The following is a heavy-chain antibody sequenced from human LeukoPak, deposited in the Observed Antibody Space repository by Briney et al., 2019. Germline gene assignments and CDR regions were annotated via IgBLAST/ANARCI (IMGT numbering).Heavy chain of an antibody. D-gene: IGHD4-17*01. Sequence: ASVKVTCKASGYTFTSCYMHWVRQAPGQGLEWMGIINPSGGSTSYAQKFQGRVTMTRDTSTSTAYMELSSLRSEDTAVYYCARILSAYGDSDYWGQGTLVSVSS. J-gene: IGHJ4*02. V-gene: IGHV1-46*01. CDR1: GYTFTSCY. CDR3: ARILSAYGDSDY. CDR2: INPSGGST.